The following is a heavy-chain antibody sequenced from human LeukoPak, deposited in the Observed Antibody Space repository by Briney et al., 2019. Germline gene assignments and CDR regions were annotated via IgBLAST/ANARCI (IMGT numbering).Heavy chain of an antibody. V-gene: IGHV4-30-2*01. CDR3: ARDPYSGSYSFDY. D-gene: IGHD1-26*01. Sequence: SETLSLTCTVSGGSISSGGYYWSWIRQPPGKGLEWIGYIYHSGSTYYNPSLKSRVTISVDRSKNQFSLKLSSVTAADTAVYYCARDPYSGSYSFDYWGQGTLVTVSS. CDR1: GGSISSGGYY. J-gene: IGHJ4*02. CDR2: IYHSGST.